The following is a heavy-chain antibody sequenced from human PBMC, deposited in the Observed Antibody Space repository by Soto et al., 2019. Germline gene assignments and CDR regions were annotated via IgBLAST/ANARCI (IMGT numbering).Heavy chain of an antibody. CDR3: ARESYYGSGSYYH. J-gene: IGHJ5*02. D-gene: IGHD3-10*01. CDR1: GFTFSSYW. V-gene: IGHV3-7*03. Sequence: GGSLRLSCAASGFTFSSYWMSWVRQAPGKGLEWVANIKQDGSEKYYVDSVKGRFTISRDNAKNSLYLQMNSLRAEDTAVYYCARESYYGSGSYYHWGQGTLVTVSS. CDR2: IKQDGSEK.